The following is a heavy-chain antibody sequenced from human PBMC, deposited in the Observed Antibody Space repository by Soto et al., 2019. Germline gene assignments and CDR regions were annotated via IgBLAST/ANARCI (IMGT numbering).Heavy chain of an antibody. Sequence: EVQLVESGGGLVQPGGSLRLSCAASGFTFSTYWMSWVRQAPGKGLEWVANIKQDGSERYYVDSVKGRFTISRDNAKNSLYLQMNSLRAEDTAVYYCARDTASGSYYPNWGQGTLVTVSS. CDR3: ARDTASGSYYPN. J-gene: IGHJ4*02. V-gene: IGHV3-7*05. CDR2: IKQDGSER. D-gene: IGHD1-26*01. CDR1: GFTFSTYW.